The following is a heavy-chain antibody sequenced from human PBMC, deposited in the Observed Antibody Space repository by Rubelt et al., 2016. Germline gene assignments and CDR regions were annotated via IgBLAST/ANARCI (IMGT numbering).Heavy chain of an antibody. CDR2: INPNSGGP. D-gene: IGHD6-19*01. Sequence: QVQLVQSGAEVKKPGASVKVSCKASGYTFTGYYMHWVRQAPGQGLEWVGRINPNSGGPNYAQKFQGRVTMTRDTSITTAYMELSRLRSDDTAVFYCARESSSGWYIDYWGQRTLVTVSS. V-gene: IGHV1-2*06. J-gene: IGHJ4*02. CDR3: ARESSSGWYIDY. CDR1: GYTFTGYY.